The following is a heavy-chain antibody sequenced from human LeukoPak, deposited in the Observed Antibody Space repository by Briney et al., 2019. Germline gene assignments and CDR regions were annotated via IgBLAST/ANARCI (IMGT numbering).Heavy chain of an antibody. J-gene: IGHJ4*02. CDR1: GFTLSTYW. D-gene: IGHD3-3*01. V-gene: IGHV3-7*01. CDR3: ATGWSHHDY. CDR2: IKEDGSEK. Sequence: GGSLRLSCAASGFTLSTYWMSWVRQAPGKGLEWVANIKEDGSEKYSVDSVKGRFTISRDNTQNSLFLEMKSLRAEDTALYYCATGWSHHDYWGQGTLVTVSS.